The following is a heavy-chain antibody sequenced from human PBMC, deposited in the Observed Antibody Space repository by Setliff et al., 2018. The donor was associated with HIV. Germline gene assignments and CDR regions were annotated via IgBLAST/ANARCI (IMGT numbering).Heavy chain of an antibody. J-gene: IGHJ2*01. CDR1: GYTLSELS. CDR2: FNPEEGKT. CDR3: AASISSRHYYGSAL. D-gene: IGHD3-10*01. V-gene: IGHV1-24*01. Sequence: ASVKVSCKISGYTLSELSMHWVRQAPGKGLEWMVGFNPEEGKTIYAQKFQGRVTMTEDTSTDTAFMDLNNLRSEDTAVYYCAASISSRHYYGSALWGRGTLVTSPQ.